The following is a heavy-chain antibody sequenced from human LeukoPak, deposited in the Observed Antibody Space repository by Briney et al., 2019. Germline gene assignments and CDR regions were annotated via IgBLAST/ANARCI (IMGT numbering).Heavy chain of an antibody. V-gene: IGHV3-74*01. Sequence: GGSLRLSCAASGFRFSSYWMHWVRQVPGKGLVWESRINPDGSLISFVDSVKGRFTISRDNAQNTLYLQMESQRTEATAVYYCAREDDFGSGSHAWDSWGQGTLVTVSS. CDR1: GFRFSSYW. CDR3: AREDDFGSGSHAWDS. CDR2: INPDGSLI. J-gene: IGHJ4*02. D-gene: IGHD3-10*01.